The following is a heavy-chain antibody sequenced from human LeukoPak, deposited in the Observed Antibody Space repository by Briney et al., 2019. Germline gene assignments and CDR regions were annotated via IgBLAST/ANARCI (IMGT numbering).Heavy chain of an antibody. CDR1: GYTFTSFG. CDR3: ARDLGLDTTMIFFDF. Sequence: ASVKVSCTASGYTFTSFGISWVRQAPGQGPEWMGWISAYNGNTNYIQKFQGRVTMTTDTSTNTAYMELRSLTSDDTAVYYCARDLGLDTTMIFFDFWGQGTLVTVSS. D-gene: IGHD5-18*01. CDR2: ISAYNGNT. V-gene: IGHV1-18*01. J-gene: IGHJ4*02.